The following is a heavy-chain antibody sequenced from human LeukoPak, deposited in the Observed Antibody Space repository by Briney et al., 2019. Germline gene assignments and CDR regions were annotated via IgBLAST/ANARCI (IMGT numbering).Heavy chain of an antibody. CDR1: GFTFSSLA. CDR3: ARSSSGAKDY. D-gene: IGHD1-26*01. V-gene: IGHV3-21*01. Sequence: GGSLRLSCAASGFTFSSLAMTWVRQAPGKGLEWVSSMSSGGTYIYYPDSVRGRFTISRDNAKNSLYLLMNNLRAEDTAVYYCARSSSGAKDYWGQGTLVTVSS. J-gene: IGHJ4*02. CDR2: MSSGGTYI.